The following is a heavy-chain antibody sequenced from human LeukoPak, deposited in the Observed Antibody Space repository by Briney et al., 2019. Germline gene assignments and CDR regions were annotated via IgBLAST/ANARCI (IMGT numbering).Heavy chain of an antibody. CDR2: IYPGDSHS. J-gene: IGHJ4*02. CDR1: GYSFTSYW. D-gene: IGHD2-21*02. V-gene: IGHV5-51*01. Sequence: GESLKISCQGSGYSFTSYWIGWVRQMPGKGLQWMGIIYPGDSHSTYTPSFQGQVTISADKSISTAYLQWSSLKASDSAMYYCARTSVTATYFDNWGQGTLVTVSS. CDR3: ARTSVTATYFDN.